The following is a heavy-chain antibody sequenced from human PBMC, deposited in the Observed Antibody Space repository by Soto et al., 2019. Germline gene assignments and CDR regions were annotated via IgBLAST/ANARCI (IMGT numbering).Heavy chain of an antibody. V-gene: IGHV4-39*01. D-gene: IGHD4-4*01. J-gene: IGHJ4*02. CDR1: GGSISSSSYY. CDR3: ARPGGNSNLIYYFDY. CDR2: IYYSGSA. Sequence: QLQLQESGPGLVKPSETLSLTCTVSGGSISSSSYYWGWIRQPPGKGLEWIGSIYYSGSAYYNPSLESRVTISVDTSKNQFSLRLSSVTAADTAVYYCARPGGNSNLIYYFDYWGQGTLVTVSS.